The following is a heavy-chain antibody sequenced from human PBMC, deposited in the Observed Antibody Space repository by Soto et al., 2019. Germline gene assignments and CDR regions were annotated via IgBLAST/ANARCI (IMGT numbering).Heavy chain of an antibody. CDR2: IYWDDEK. CDR3: LHSHQRLLYYFDY. V-gene: IGHV2-5*02. J-gene: IGHJ4*02. CDR1: GFSLSTTGVV. D-gene: IGHD6-25*01. Sequence: SGPTLVNPTQTLTLTCTFSGFSLSTTGVVVGWNRQPPGQAPEWLALIYWDDEKRYSPSLKSRLTINKNTSKKQVILTMKKKNLVDTGTYYCLHSHQRLLYYFDYWGQGTPVTVSS.